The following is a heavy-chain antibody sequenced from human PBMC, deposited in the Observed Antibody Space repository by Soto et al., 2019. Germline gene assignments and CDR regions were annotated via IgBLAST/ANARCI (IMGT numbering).Heavy chain of an antibody. V-gene: IGHV1-69*02. CDR2: IITILGIA. Sequence: QVQLVQSGAEVKKPGSSVKVSCKASGGAFSSYTISWGRQAHGQGLEWMGRIITILGIATYAQKYLGRVTIGADNTTSTDYMELRILRSEDRAVYDCAEGSLGRGYFSGQHIWGQGTMVTVSS. CDR3: AEGSLGRGYFSGQHI. D-gene: IGHD2-15*01. J-gene: IGHJ3*02. CDR1: GGAFSSYT.